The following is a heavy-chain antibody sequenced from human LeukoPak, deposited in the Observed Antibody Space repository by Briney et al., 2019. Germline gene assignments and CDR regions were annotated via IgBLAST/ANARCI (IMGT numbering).Heavy chain of an antibody. CDR1: GGAINSCGYY. CDR3: ARGNVIVVVPATWFDP. CDR2: IYYSGST. J-gene: IGHJ5*02. Sequence: PSQTLSLTCTVSGGAINSCGYYWSWIRQHPGKGLEWIGYIYYSGSTYYNPSLKSRVTISLDTSKNHFSLKLSSVTAAATAVYYCARGNVIVVVPATWFDPWGQGTLVTVSS. D-gene: IGHD2-2*01. V-gene: IGHV4-31*03.